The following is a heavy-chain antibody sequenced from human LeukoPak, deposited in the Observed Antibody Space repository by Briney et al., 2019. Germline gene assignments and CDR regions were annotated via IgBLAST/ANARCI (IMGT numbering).Heavy chain of an antibody. V-gene: IGHV5-51*01. J-gene: IGHJ4*02. D-gene: IGHD3-3*01. CDR3: ARSPSAPAEWPHGYFDY. CDR2: IYPGDSDT. Sequence: GESLKISCKGSGYSFTSYWIGWVRQMPGKGLEWMGIIYPGDSDTRYSPSFQGQVTISADKSISTAYLQWSSLKASDTAMYYCARSPSAPAEWPHGYFDYWGQGTLVTVSS. CDR1: GYSFTSYW.